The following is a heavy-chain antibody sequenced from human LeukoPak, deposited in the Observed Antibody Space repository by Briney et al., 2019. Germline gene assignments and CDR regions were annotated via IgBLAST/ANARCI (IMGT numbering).Heavy chain of an antibody. CDR2: ISGSGVST. J-gene: IGHJ4*02. CDR1: GFTFSSYA. D-gene: IGHD2-15*01. CDR3: AKDRLPCSGICNWDYYFDP. Sequence: GGSLRLSCAAPGFTFSSYAMSWVRQAPGKGLEWVSAISGSGVSTYYADSVEGRFTISRDTSKNTLYLQMISLKAEDTAIYYCAKDRLPCSGICNWDYYFDPGGRGALVTVSS. V-gene: IGHV3-23*01.